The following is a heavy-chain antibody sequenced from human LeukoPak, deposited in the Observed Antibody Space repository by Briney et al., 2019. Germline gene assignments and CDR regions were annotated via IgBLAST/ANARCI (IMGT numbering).Heavy chain of an antibody. CDR2: INHSGST. Sequence: SETLSLTCAVYGGSFSGYYWSWIRQAPGKGLEWIGEINHSGSTNYNPSLKSRVTISVDTSKNQFSLKVSSVTAADTAMYNCARRQNWRSCYMDVWGKGTTVTVSS. J-gene: IGHJ6*03. V-gene: IGHV4-34*01. CDR3: ARRQNWRSCYMDV. CDR1: GGSFSGYY. D-gene: IGHD1-1*01.